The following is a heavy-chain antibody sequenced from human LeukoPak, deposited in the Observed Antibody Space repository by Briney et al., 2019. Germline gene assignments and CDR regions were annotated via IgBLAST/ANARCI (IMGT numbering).Heavy chain of an antibody. CDR2: MYNSGST. D-gene: IGHD2-21*02. V-gene: IGHV4-59*01. J-gene: IGHJ4*02. CDR1: GASIRSYY. Sequence: SETLSLTCTVSGASIRSYYWSWIRQPPGRGLEWIGYMYNSGSTYYNPPLKSRVTISGDTSKNQFSLKLTSVTAADTAVYYCARDVYCGGDCSYFDSWGQGTLVTVSS. CDR3: ARDVYCGGDCSYFDS.